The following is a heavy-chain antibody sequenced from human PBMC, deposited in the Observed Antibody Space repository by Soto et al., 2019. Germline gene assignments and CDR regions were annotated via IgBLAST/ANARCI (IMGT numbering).Heavy chain of an antibody. V-gene: IGHV4-30-4*01. CDR1: GGSISSGDYY. Sequence: ASETLSLTCTVSGGSISSGDYYWSWIRQPPGKGLEWIGYIYYSGSTYYNPSLKSRVTISVDTSKNQFSLKLSSVTAADTAVYYCARVTGRYYYGMDVWGQGTTVTVSS. J-gene: IGHJ6*02. CDR2: IYYSGST. CDR3: ARVTGRYYYGMDV.